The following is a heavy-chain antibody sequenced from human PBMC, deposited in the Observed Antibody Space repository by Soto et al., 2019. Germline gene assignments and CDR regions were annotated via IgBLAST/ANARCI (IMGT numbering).Heavy chain of an antibody. CDR3: ARVWGSYYHYHYGMYV. CDR2: IWYDGSNK. Sequence: PGGSLRLSCAASGFTFSSYGMHWVRQAPGKGLEWVAVIWYDGSNKYYADSVKGRFTISRDNAKNSLYLQMNSLRAEDTAVYYCARVWGSYYHYHYGMYVWGQGTTVTVAS. D-gene: IGHD1-26*01. J-gene: IGHJ6*02. CDR1: GFTFSSYG. V-gene: IGHV3-33*01.